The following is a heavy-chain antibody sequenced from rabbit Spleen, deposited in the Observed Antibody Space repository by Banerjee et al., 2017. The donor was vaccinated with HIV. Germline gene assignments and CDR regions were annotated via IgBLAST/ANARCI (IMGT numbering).Heavy chain of an antibody. CDR1: GFSFNSGYY. CDR2: IYPGNGGT. V-gene: IGHV1S40*01. J-gene: IGHJ6*01. Sequence: QSLEESGGGLVKPGASLTLTCKASGFSFNSGYYICWVRQAPGKGLEWIASIYPGNGGTYYANWAKGRFSLSKTSSTTVDLQMTGLTGADTATYFCARDTGTSFSSYGMDLWGPGTLVTVS. CDR3: ARDTGTSFSSYGMDL. D-gene: IGHD8-1*01.